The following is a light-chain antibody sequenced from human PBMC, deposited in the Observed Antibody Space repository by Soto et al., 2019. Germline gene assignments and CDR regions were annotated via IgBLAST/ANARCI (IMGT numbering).Light chain of an antibody. J-gene: IGLJ1*01. CDR1: SSDVGGYDY. V-gene: IGLV2-14*01. CDR2: EVS. CDR3: ASYTTTTTLPYV. Sequence: QSALSQPASVSGSPGQSITISCTGASSDVGGYDYVSWYQQHPGKAPKLMIYEVSHRPLGVSNRFSGSKSGNTASLTISGLQAEDEAEYYCASYTTTTTLPYVFGAGTQLTVL.